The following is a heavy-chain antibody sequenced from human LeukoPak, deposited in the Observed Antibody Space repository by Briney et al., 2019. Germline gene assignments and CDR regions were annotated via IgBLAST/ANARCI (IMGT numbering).Heavy chain of an antibody. V-gene: IGHV4-34*01. Sequence: PSETLSLTCAVYGGSFSGYYWSWIRQPPGKGLEWIGEINHSGSTNYNPSLKSRVTISVDTSKNQFSLKLSSVTAADTAVYYCARVMTTVIKASDYWGQGTLVTVSS. CDR2: INHSGST. CDR1: GGSFSGYY. D-gene: IGHD4-17*01. CDR3: ARVMTTVIKASDY. J-gene: IGHJ4*02.